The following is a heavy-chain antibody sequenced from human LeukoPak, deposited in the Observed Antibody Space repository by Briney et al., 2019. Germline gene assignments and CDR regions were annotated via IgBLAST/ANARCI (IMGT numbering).Heavy chain of an antibody. V-gene: IGHV3-30*03. D-gene: IGHD3-3*01. CDR3: ARDGTIFGVVMDY. J-gene: IGHJ4*02. CDR1: GFTFSSYG. Sequence: GGSLRLSCAASGFTFSSYGIHWVRQAPGKGLEWVAVISYDGSNKYYADSVKGRFTISRDNAKNSLYLQMNSLSDEDTAVYYCARDGTIFGVVMDYWGQGTLVTVSS. CDR2: ISYDGSNK.